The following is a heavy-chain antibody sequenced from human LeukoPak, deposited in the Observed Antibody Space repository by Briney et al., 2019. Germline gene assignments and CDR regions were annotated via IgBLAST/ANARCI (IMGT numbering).Heavy chain of an antibody. D-gene: IGHD3-22*01. J-gene: IGHJ4*02. V-gene: IGHV3-7*01. Sequence: GGSLRLSCAASGFTFSSYWMSWVRQAPGKGLEWVANIKQDGSEKYYADSVKGRFTISRDNAKNSLYLQMNSLRAEDTAVYYCARDYLTLYYYDSSGYYYDWGQGTLVTVSS. CDR3: ARDYLTLYYYDSSGYYYD. CDR2: IKQDGSEK. CDR1: GFTFSSYW.